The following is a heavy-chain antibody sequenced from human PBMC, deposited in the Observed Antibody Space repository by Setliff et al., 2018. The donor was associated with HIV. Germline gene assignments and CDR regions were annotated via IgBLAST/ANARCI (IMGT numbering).Heavy chain of an antibody. D-gene: IGHD3-3*01. J-gene: IGHJ4*02. CDR2: IYTSGST. Sequence: SETLSLTCTVYSVSINSHYWSWIRQPPGKGLEWIGYIYTSGSTNFNPSLKSRGTISVDTSKNQFTLKLNSVTAAVTAVYYCARNGDYNFWRGYYFDFLGQGTLVTVSS. CDR3: ARNGDYNFWRGYYFDF. V-gene: IGHV4-4*09. CDR1: SVSINSHY.